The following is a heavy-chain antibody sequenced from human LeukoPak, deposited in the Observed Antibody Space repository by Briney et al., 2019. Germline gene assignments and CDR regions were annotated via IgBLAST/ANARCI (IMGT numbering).Heavy chain of an antibody. J-gene: IGHJ5*02. Sequence: SETLSLTCSVSGGSINTNDYYWGWIRQPPGKGLEWIGTIYYSGTTFYNPSLQSRLTLSVDTSKNLFSLKLSSVTAADPAVYYCGRSIAHHGPTHNWFGPWGQGTLVTVSS. CDR1: GGSINTNDYY. CDR2: IYYSGTT. CDR3: GRSIAHHGPTHNWFGP. V-gene: IGHV4-39*01. D-gene: IGHD6-6*01.